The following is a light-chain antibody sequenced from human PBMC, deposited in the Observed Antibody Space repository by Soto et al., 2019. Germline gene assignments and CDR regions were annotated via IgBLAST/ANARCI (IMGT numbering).Light chain of an antibody. CDR3: QQSYTIPYT. CDR2: AAS. J-gene: IGKJ2*01. V-gene: IGKV1-39*01. Sequence: DIQMTQSPSSLSASVGDRVTITCRARQTISTYLNWYQQRPGKAPKLLIYAASDLQSGVPSRFSGSGSGKDFTLTISSLQPEDFATYYCQQSYTIPYTFGQGTKLEI. CDR1: QTISTY.